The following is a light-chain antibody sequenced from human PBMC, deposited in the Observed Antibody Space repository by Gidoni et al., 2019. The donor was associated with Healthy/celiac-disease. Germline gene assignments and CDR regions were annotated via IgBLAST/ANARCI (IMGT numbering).Light chain of an antibody. Sequence: EIVMPQSPATLSVSPGERATLSCRASQSVSSNLAWYQQKPGQAPRLLIYAASTRATGIPARFSGSGSGTEFTLTISRLQSEDFAVYYCQQYNNWLYTFGQGTKLEIK. CDR3: QQYNNWLYT. V-gene: IGKV3-15*01. CDR1: QSVSSN. J-gene: IGKJ2*01. CDR2: AAS.